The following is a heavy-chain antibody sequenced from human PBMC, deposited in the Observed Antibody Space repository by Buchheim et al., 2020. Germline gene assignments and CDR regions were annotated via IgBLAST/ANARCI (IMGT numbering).Heavy chain of an antibody. J-gene: IGHJ2*01. CDR1: GFTFSSYG. Sequence: QVQLVESGGGVVQPGRSLRLSCAASGFTFSSYGMHWVRQAPGKGLEWVAVIWYDGSNKYYADSVKGRFTISRDNSKNTLYLQMNSLRAEDTAVYYCARSAVAGDNPYWYFDLWGRGTL. V-gene: IGHV3-33*01. D-gene: IGHD6-19*01. CDR2: IWYDGSNK. CDR3: ARSAVAGDNPYWYFDL.